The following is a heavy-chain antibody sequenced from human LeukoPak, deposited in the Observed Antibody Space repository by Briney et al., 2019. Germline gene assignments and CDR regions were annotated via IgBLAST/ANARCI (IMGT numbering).Heavy chain of an antibody. V-gene: IGHV4-30-2*01. CDR1: GGSISSGGYY. CDR3: ARGGTIFGVAMAVDY. Sequence: SETLSLTCTVSGGSISSGGYYWSWIRQPPGKGLEWIGYIYHSGSTYYDPSLKSRVTISVDRSKNQFSLKLSSVTAADTAVYYCARGGTIFGVAMAVDYWGQGTLVTVSS. CDR2: IYHSGST. D-gene: IGHD3-3*01. J-gene: IGHJ4*02.